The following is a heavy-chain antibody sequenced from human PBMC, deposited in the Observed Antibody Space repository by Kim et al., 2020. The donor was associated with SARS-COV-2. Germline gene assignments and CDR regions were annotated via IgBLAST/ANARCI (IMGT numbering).Heavy chain of an antibody. V-gene: IGHV4-30-2*04. Sequence: LRSRVTISVDTSKNQFSLKLSSVTAADTAVYYCARDRTYYYDSSGGEIDYWGQGTLVTVSS. D-gene: IGHD3-22*01. CDR3: ARDRTYYYDSSGGEIDY. J-gene: IGHJ4*02.